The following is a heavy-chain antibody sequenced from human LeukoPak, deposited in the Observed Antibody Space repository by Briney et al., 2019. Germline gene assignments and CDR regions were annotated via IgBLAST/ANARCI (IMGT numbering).Heavy chain of an antibody. CDR3: ARQLAVAGSGVSWFDP. V-gene: IGHV4-59*01. J-gene: IGHJ5*02. Sequence: ETLSLTCTVTAGSISSYYWSWIRQPPGKGLEWIGYIYYSGSTNYNPSLKSRVTISVDTSKNQFSLKLSSVTAADTAVYYCARQLAVAGSGVSWFDPWGQGTLVTVSS. CDR1: AGSISSYY. CDR2: IYYSGST. D-gene: IGHD6-19*01.